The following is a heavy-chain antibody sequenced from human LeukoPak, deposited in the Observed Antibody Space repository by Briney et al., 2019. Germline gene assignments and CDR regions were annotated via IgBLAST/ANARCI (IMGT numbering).Heavy chain of an antibody. CDR1: GYTFINYW. V-gene: IGHV5-51*01. CDR3: ARREPDTAMVNY. D-gene: IGHD5-18*01. J-gene: IGHJ4*02. Sequence: GESLKISCEGSGYTFINYWIAWVRQMPGKGLEWMGIIYPGDSDTRYIPSFQGQVTISADKSISTAYLQWSSLKASDTAMYYCARREPDTAMVNYWGQGTLVTVSS. CDR2: IYPGDSDT.